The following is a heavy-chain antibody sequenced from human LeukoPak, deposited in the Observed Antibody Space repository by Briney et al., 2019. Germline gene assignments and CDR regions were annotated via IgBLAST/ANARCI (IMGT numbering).Heavy chain of an antibody. CDR3: ARLSGSYFDY. D-gene: IGHD1-26*01. CDR2: ISSSSSYI. Sequence: GGSLRLSCAASGFTFSSYSMNWVRQAPGKGLEWVSSISSSSSYIYYADSVKGRFTISRDNAKNSLYLQLNSLRAEDTAVYYCARLSGSYFDYWGQGTLVTVSS. CDR1: GFTFSSYS. V-gene: IGHV3-21*01. J-gene: IGHJ4*02.